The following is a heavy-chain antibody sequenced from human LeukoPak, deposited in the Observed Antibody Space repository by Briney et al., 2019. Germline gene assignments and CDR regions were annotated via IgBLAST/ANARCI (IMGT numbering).Heavy chain of an antibody. CDR3: AREGPRKNRYSSSWYSSEEYFQH. CDR1: GGSISSYY. Sequence: PSETLSLTCTVSGGSISSYYWSWIRQPAGKGLEWIGRIYTSGSTNYNPFLKSRVTISVDTSKNQFSLKLSSVTAADTAVYYCAREGPRKNRYSSSWYSSEEYFQHWGQGTLVTVSS. V-gene: IGHV4-4*07. D-gene: IGHD6-13*01. CDR2: IYTSGST. J-gene: IGHJ1*01.